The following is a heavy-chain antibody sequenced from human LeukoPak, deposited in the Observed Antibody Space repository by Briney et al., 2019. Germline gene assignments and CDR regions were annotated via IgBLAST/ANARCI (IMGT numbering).Heavy chain of an antibody. V-gene: IGHV4-34*01. CDR1: GGSLSGYY. J-gene: IGHJ4*02. D-gene: IGHD5-24*01. CDR3: ARGRWLQSHDY. Sequence: PSETLSLTCAVYGGSLSGYYWSWIRQPPGKGLEWIGEINHSGSTNYNPSLKSRVTISVDTSKNQFSLKLSSVTAADTAVYYCARGRWLQSHDYWGQGTLVTVSS. CDR2: INHSGST.